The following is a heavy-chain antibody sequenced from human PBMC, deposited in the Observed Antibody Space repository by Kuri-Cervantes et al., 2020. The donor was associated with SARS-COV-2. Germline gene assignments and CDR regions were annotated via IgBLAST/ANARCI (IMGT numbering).Heavy chain of an antibody. Sequence: ASVKVSCKVSGYTLTELSMHWVRQAPGKGLEWMGRFDPEDGETIYAQKFQGRVTMTTDTSTSTAYMELRSLRSDDTAVYYCARSELLNDAFDIWGQGTMVTVSS. CDR1: GYTLTELS. CDR2: FDPEDGET. D-gene: IGHD1-26*01. V-gene: IGHV1-24*01. J-gene: IGHJ3*02. CDR3: ARSELLNDAFDI.